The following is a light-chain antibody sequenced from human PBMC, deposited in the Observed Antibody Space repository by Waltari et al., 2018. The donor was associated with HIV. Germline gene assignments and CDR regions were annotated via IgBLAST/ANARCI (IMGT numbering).Light chain of an antibody. V-gene: IGLV2-23*02. Sequence: QSALTQPASVSGSPGQSITISCTGTSSDVGSYNLVSWYQHHPGKAPKLMIYEVSKRPSGVSNRFSGSKSGNTASLTISGLQAEDEADYYCCSYAGSSTPYVVFGGGTKLTVL. CDR1: SSDVGSYNL. J-gene: IGLJ2*01. CDR3: CSYAGSSTPYVV. CDR2: EVS.